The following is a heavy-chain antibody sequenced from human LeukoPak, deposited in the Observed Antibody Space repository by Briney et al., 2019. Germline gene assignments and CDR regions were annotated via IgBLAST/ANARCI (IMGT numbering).Heavy chain of an antibody. CDR2: IGDSGAGT. CDR1: GFTFSSYA. CDR3: AKKMAASGKFPFDF. V-gene: IGHV3-23*01. J-gene: IGHJ4*02. D-gene: IGHD6-13*01. Sequence: GGSLRLSCAASGFTFSSYALTWVRQAPGKGLEWVSGIGDSGAGTDYADSVRGRFTIFRDNSRRTLYLQMNSLRVEDTAVYYCAKKMAASGKFPFDFWGQGTPVTVSS.